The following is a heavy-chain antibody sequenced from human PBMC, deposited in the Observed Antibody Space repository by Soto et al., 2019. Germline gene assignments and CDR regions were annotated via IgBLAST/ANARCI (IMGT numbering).Heavy chain of an antibody. CDR3: AIFSRRQYQLLSPLDY. J-gene: IGHJ4*02. CDR1: GGTFSSYA. Sequence: SVKVSCKASGGTFSSYAISWVRQAPGQGLEWMGGIIPIFGTANYAQKFQGRVTITADESTSTAYMELSSLRSEDTAVYYCAIFSRRQYQLLSPLDYWGQGTLVTVSS. V-gene: IGHV1-69*13. CDR2: IIPIFGTA. D-gene: IGHD2-2*01.